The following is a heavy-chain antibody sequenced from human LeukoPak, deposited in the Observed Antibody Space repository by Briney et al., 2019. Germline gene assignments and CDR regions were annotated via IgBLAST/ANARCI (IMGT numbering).Heavy chain of an antibody. Sequence: SGGSLRLSCAASGFTFSSYAMHWVRQAPGKGLEGVAVISYDGSNKYYADSVKGRFTISRDNSKNTLYLQMNSLRAEDTAVYYCARDQRWELLRFYYYYYMDVWGKGTTVTVSS. CDR1: GFTFSSYA. V-gene: IGHV3-30*04. D-gene: IGHD1-26*01. CDR2: ISYDGSNK. J-gene: IGHJ6*03. CDR3: ARDQRWELLRFYYYYYMDV.